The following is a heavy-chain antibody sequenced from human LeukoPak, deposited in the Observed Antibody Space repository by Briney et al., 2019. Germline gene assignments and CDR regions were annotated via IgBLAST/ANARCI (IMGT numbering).Heavy chain of an antibody. CDR2: IYTSGST. CDR3: VGGEGDYSNF. V-gene: IGHV4-59*10. Sequence: SETLSLTCAVYGGSFSGYYWSWIRQPAGKGLERIGRIYTSGSTNYNPSLKSRVTMSVDTSKNQFSLKLSSVTAADTAVYYCVGGEGDYSNFWGQGTLVTVSS. J-gene: IGHJ4*02. D-gene: IGHD4-11*01. CDR1: GGSFSGYY.